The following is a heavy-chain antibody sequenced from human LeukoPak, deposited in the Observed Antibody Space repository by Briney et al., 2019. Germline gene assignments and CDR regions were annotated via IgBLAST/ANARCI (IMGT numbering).Heavy chain of an antibody. J-gene: IGHJ4*02. V-gene: IGHV3-21*01. CDR2: ISSSSGYI. D-gene: IGHD3-22*01. CDR3: ARDYYDSSGYTPGY. Sequence: GGSLRLSCAASGFTFSSYNMNWVRQAPGKGLEWVSSISSSSGYIYYADSVKGRFTISRDIAKNSLYLQMNSLRVEDTAVYYCARDYYDSSGYTPGYWGQGTLVTVSS. CDR1: GFTFSSYN.